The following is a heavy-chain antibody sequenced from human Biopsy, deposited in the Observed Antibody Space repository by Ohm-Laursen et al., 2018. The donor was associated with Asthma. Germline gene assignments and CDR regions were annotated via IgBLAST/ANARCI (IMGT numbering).Heavy chain of an antibody. CDR2: INPNSGAT. D-gene: IGHD5-12*01. Sequence: GASVKVSCKASGYPFIGYHIHWMRQAPGQGLEWMGRINPNSGATNYAQKFQGRVTMTRDTSISTAYMEVSSLRSDDTAVYYCARELLDIVAFDYYYYGMDVWGQGTTVTVSS. CDR1: GYPFIGYH. J-gene: IGHJ6*02. V-gene: IGHV1-2*06. CDR3: ARELLDIVAFDYYYYGMDV.